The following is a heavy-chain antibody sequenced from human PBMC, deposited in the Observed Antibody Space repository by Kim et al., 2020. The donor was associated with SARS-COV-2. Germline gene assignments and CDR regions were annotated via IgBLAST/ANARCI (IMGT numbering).Heavy chain of an antibody. Sequence: GGSLRLSCAASGFTFSSYAMHWVRQAPGKGLEWVAVISYDGSNKYYADSVKGRFTISRDNSKNTLYLQMNSLRAEDTAVYYCARGGVAVGPLDYWGQGTLVTVSS. V-gene: IGHV3-30*04. J-gene: IGHJ4*02. CDR3: ARGGVAVGPLDY. CDR2: ISYDGSNK. D-gene: IGHD6-19*01. CDR1: GFTFSSYA.